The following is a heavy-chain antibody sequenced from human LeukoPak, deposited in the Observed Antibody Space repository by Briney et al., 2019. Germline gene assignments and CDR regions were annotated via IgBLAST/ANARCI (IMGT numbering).Heavy chain of an antibody. J-gene: IGHJ6*02. CDR1: GYTFTSYG. Sequence: GASVKVSCKASGYTFTSYGISWVRQAPGQGLEWMGWISAYNGNTNFAQKLQGRVTMTTDTSTSTAYMELRSLRSDDTAVYYCARDQYIVGLSPGRNYYYYGMDVWGQGTTVTVSS. D-gene: IGHD1-26*01. V-gene: IGHV1-18*01. CDR3: ARDQYIVGLSPGRNYYYYGMDV. CDR2: ISAYNGNT.